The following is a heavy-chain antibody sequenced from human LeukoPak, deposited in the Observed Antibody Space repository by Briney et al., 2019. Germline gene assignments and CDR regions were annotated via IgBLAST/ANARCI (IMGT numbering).Heavy chain of an antibody. CDR2: MNPNSGNT. Sequence: ASVKVSCKASGYTFTSYDINWVRQATGQGLEWMGWMNPNSGNTGYAQKFQGRVTITRNTSISTAYMELSSLRSEDTAVYYCARGPTYSSSRYSSYYYYYMDVWGKGTTVTVSS. CDR3: ARGPTYSSSRYSSYYYYYMDV. V-gene: IGHV1-8*03. J-gene: IGHJ6*03. CDR1: GYTFTSYD. D-gene: IGHD6-13*01.